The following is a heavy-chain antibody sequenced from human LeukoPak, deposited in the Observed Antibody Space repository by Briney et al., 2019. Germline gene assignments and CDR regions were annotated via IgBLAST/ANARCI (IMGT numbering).Heavy chain of an antibody. D-gene: IGHD6-13*01. CDR3: ARDGGISSSWYGWHY. J-gene: IGHJ4*02. Sequence: ASVKVSCKASGYTFTSYYMHWVRQAPGQGLEWMGIINPSGGSTSYAQKFQGRVTMTRDTPTSTVYMELSSLRSEDTAVYYGARDGGISSSWYGWHYWGQGTLVTVSS. CDR2: INPSGGST. V-gene: IGHV1-46*01. CDR1: GYTFTSYY.